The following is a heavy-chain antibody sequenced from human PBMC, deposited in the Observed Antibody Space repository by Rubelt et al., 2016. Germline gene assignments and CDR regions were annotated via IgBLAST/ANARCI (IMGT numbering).Heavy chain of an antibody. Sequence: EVQLVESGGGLVQPGGSLRLSCAASGFTFSSYSMNWVRQAPGKGLEWVSSISSSSSYIYYADSVKGRVTISRDNSKNTLYLQMNSLRAEETAVYDCARDNWGIPEIYDGFDMWGQGAVVTVSS. D-gene: IGHD7-27*01. CDR2: ISSSSSYI. J-gene: IGHJ3*02. V-gene: IGHV3-21*04. CDR1: GFTFSSYS. CDR3: ARDNWGIPEIYDGFDM.